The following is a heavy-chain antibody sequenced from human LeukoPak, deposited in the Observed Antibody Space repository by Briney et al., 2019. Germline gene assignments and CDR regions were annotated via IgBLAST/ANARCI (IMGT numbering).Heavy chain of an antibody. V-gene: IGHV4-59*01. CDR2: IYYSGSST. D-gene: IGHD3-10*01. J-gene: IGHJ6*02. CDR3: ARTSRHYYGSGSNLTPWPAGMDV. Sequence: PSETPSLTCTVSGGSMRGFFWTWIRQPPGKELEWIGSIYYSGSSTKYRPSLKSRVTISVDTSKSQFSLKLNSATAADTAVYYCARTSRHYYGSGSNLTPWPAGMDVWGQGTTVTVSS. CDR1: GGSMRGFF.